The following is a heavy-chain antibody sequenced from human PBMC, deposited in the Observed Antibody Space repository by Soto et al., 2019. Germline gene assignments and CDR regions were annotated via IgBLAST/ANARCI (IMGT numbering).Heavy chain of an antibody. CDR3: LNGLSGCISLTFHY. D-gene: IGHD3-9*01. Sequence: GGSLRLSCAASGFTFDDYAMHWVRQAPGKGLEWVSSISWNSNNIGYADSVKGRFTISRDNAKNSLYLQMNSLRAEDTALYYCLNGLSGCISLTFHYWGQGTLVTVSS. V-gene: IGHV3-9*01. J-gene: IGHJ4*02. CDR1: GFTFDDYA. CDR2: ISWNSNNI.